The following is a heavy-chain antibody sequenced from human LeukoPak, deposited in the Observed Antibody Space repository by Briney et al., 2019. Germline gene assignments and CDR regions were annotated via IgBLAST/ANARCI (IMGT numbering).Heavy chain of an antibody. CDR1: GGSISSSNW. CDR2: IYHSGST. J-gene: IGHJ3*02. CDR3: ARDTRDAFDI. Sequence: SETLSLTCAVSGGSISSSNWWSWVRQPPGKGLKWIGEIYHSGSTNYNPSLKSRVTISLDTSKNQFSLKLRSVTAADTAVYYCARDTRDAFDIWGQGTMVTVSS. V-gene: IGHV4-4*02.